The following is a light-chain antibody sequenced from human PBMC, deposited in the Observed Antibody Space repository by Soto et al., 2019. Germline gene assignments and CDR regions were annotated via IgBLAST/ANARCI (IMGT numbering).Light chain of an antibody. Sequence: EIVMTQSPATLSVSPGERATLSCRARQSVSSNLAWYQQKPGQAPRLLIYGASTRATGIPARFSGSGSGTEFTLTISSRQSEDFAVYYCQQYNNWPPLTFGGGTKVEIK. CDR1: QSVSSN. CDR3: QQYNNWPPLT. V-gene: IGKV3-15*01. J-gene: IGKJ4*01. CDR2: GAS.